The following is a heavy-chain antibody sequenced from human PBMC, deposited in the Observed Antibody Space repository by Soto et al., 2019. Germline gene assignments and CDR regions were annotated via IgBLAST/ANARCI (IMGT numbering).Heavy chain of an antibody. CDR1: GGSISSGDYY. CDR3: ARDIQYSSSWYDRFDP. CDR2: IYYSGST. Sequence: PSETLSLTCTVSGGSISSGDYYWSWIRQPPGKGLEWIGYIYYSGSTYYNPSLKSRVTISVDTSKNQFSLKLSSVTAADTAVYYCARDIQYSSSWYDRFDPWGQGTLVTVSS. D-gene: IGHD6-13*01. J-gene: IGHJ5*02. V-gene: IGHV4-30-4*01.